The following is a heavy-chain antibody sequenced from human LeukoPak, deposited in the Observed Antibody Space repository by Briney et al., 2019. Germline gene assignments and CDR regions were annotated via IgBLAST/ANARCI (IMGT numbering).Heavy chain of an antibody. CDR2: IKQDGSEK. J-gene: IGHJ6*03. CDR3: ARDRTYYDFWSGDVYYYYMDV. Sequence: PGGSLRLSCAASGFTFSSYWMSWVRQAPGKGLEWVANIKQDGSEKSYVDSVKGRFTISRDDAKNSLYLQMNSLRAEDTAVYYCARDRTYYDFWSGDVYYYYMDVWGKGTTVTVSS. CDR1: GFTFSSYW. D-gene: IGHD3-3*01. V-gene: IGHV3-7*01.